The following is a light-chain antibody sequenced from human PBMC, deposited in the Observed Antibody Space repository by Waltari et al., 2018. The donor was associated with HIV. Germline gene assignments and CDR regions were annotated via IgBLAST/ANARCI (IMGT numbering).Light chain of an antibody. CDR3: QQYYNSPIT. V-gene: IGKV4-1*01. Sequence: DIAMTQSPDSLAVSLGERATINCKSSQSLFYNSYNRDYLAWYQQKPGQPPKLLIYWASTREFGVPDRFRGSGSGTDFTLTISSLQAEDVAVYYCQQYYNSPITFGQGTRLEIK. CDR1: QSLFYNSYNRDY. J-gene: IGKJ5*01. CDR2: WAS.